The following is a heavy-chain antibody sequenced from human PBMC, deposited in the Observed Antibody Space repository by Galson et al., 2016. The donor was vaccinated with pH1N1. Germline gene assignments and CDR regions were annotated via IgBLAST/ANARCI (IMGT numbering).Heavy chain of an antibody. D-gene: IGHD1-7*01. J-gene: IGHJ4*02. Sequence: SLRLACAASGFTFGDEARRGGRQATGKGPKEGARRSTRRTTTDDGDTERGRFTISRDNSKNTVYLQMNSLRAEDTAIYYCTKARVGNYYFDYWGQGSLVTVSS. CDR2: RSTRRTTT. CDR1: GFTFGDEA. CDR3: TKARVGNYYFDY. V-gene: IGHV3-23*01.